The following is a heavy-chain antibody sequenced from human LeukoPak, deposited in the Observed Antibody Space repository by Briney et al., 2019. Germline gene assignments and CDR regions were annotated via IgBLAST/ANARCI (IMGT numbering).Heavy chain of an antibody. Sequence: PSETLSLTCTVSGGSISSGSYYWSWIRQPPGKGLEWIGYIYYSGSTNYNPSLKSRVTISVDTSKNQFSLKLSSVTAADTAVYYCASLNLIAAAGNGFDYWGQGTLVTVSS. D-gene: IGHD6-13*01. J-gene: IGHJ4*02. CDR1: GGSISSGSYY. CDR3: ASLNLIAAAGNGFDY. CDR2: IYYSGST. V-gene: IGHV4-61*01.